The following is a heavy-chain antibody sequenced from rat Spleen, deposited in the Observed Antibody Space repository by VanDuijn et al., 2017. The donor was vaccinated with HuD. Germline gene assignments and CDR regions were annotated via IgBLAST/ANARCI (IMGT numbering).Heavy chain of an antibody. Sequence: EVQLVETGGGLVQPGRSLKLSCVASGFTFNRYWMYWVRQAPGKGLEWVSSIYTDGSRTYYPDSVRGRFTISRDNAENTAYLQMNSLWSEDTTTYYCAVAGYGYWGQGVMVTVSS. D-gene: IGHD4-3*01. CDR3: AVAGYGY. CDR1: GFTFNRYW. V-gene: IGHV5-58*01. CDR2: IYTDGSRT. J-gene: IGHJ2*01.